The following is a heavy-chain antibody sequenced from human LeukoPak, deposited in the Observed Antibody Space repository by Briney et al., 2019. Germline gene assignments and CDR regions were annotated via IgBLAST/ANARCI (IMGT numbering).Heavy chain of an antibody. J-gene: IGHJ6*02. CDR3: AREDPQTTVPEGLDV. CDR2: IYYSGST. D-gene: IGHD4-17*01. V-gene: IGHV4-59*01. CDR1: GGSISTFY. Sequence: SETLSLTCTVSGGSISTFYWSWLRQPPGKGLEWIGYIYYSGSTNYNPSLKSRVTISVDTSKYQFSLGLSSVTAADTAVYYCAREDPQTTVPEGLDVWGQGTTVTVSS.